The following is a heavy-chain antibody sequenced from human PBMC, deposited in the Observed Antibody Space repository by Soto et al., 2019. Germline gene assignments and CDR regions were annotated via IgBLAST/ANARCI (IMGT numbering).Heavy chain of an antibody. CDR2: VYYSGTT. D-gene: IGHD2-2*01. V-gene: IGHV4-59*01. CDR1: GGSINSYY. J-gene: IGHJ4*02. Sequence: SETLSLTCTVSGGSINSYYWSWIRQSPGKGLEWIGYVYYSGTTYYNPSLQSRVTIPVDTSKKQFSLKVRSVTAADTAIYFCARAGSTWRYFFEYWGQGSLVTVPQ. CDR3: ARAGSTWRYFFEY.